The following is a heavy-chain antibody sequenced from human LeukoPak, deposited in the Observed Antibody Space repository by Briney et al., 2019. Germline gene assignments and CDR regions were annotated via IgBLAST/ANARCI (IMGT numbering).Heavy chain of an antibody. J-gene: IGHJ4*02. CDR1: GFTFSSYA. D-gene: IGHD5-18*01. CDR2: ISGSGDST. CDR3: AKQRGYTYGYPFDS. V-gene: IGHV3-23*01. Sequence: PGGSLRLSCAASGFTFSSYAMNWVRQAPGKGLEWVSTISGSGDSTYYADSVKGRFTISRDNSESTLYVHMSSLRAEDTAVYYCAKQRGYTYGYPFDSWGQGTLVTVSS.